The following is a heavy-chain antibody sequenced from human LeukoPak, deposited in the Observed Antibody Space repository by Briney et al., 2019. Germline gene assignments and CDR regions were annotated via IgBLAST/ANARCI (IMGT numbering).Heavy chain of an antibody. CDR2: IIPIFGTA. CDR3: AKLRGGTTRNSYDY. D-gene: IGHD1-7*01. V-gene: IGHV1-69*13. CDR1: GGTFSSYA. Sequence: GASVKVSCKASGGTFSSYAISWVRQAPGQGLEWMGGIIPIFGTANYAQKFQGRVTITADESTSTAYIELSSLRSEDAAVYYCAKLRGGTTRNSYDYWGQGTLVTVSS. J-gene: IGHJ4*02.